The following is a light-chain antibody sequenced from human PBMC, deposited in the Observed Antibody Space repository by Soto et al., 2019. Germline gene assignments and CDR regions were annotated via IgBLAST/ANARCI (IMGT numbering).Light chain of an antibody. Sequence: QSALTQPASVSGSPGQSITISCTGTSSDIGGYNSVSWYQQHPGKAPKLMIFEVSNRPSEVSNRVSGSKSGNTASLTISGLQAEDDADYYCSSYTSTSPLHVFGTGTKLTVL. CDR1: SSDIGGYNS. J-gene: IGLJ1*01. CDR3: SSYTSTSPLHV. V-gene: IGLV2-14*01. CDR2: EVS.